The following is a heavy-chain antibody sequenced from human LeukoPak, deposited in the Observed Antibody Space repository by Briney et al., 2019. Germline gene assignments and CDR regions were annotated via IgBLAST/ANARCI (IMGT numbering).Heavy chain of an antibody. V-gene: IGHV4-30-4*08. CDR2: IYYSGST. CDR3: ARDYYDSSGCYPTFDY. D-gene: IGHD3-22*01. J-gene: IGHJ4*03. Sequence: SQTLSLTCTVSGGSISSGDYYWSWIRQPPGKGLEWIGYIYYSGSTYYNPSLKSRVTISVDTSKNQFSLKLSSVTAADTAVYYCARDYYDSSGCYPTFDYWGQGTLVTVSS. CDR1: GGSISSGDYY.